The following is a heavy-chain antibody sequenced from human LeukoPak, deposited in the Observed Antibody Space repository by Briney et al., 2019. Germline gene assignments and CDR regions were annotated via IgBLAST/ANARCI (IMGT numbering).Heavy chain of an antibody. CDR1: GFTISSNS. D-gene: IGHD3-10*01. CDR2: IYSGGNT. Sequence: GGSLRLSCAASGFTISSNSMNWVRRAPGEGLQWVSVIYSGGNTYYADAVKGRFTISRDNSKNTLYLQMNSLSAEDTAIYYCARENNFGSGMDVRGQGTTVTVSS. CDR3: ARENNFGSGMDV. V-gene: IGHV3-53*01. J-gene: IGHJ6*02.